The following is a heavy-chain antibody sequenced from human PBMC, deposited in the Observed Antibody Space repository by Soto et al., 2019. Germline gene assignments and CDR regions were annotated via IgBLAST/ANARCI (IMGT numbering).Heavy chain of an antibody. J-gene: IGHJ4*02. CDR3: AKGGLTVVATHLDH. CDR1: GFTFSNYA. D-gene: IGHD2-21*01. V-gene: IGHV3-23*01. Sequence: GGSLRLSCAASGFTFSNYAMSWVRQAPGKGLEWVSGISGSGGRTYYADSVRGRFTISRDNSKDTVYLQLNSLRAEDTAVYYCAKGGLTVVATHLDHWGQGTLVTVSS. CDR2: ISGSGGRT.